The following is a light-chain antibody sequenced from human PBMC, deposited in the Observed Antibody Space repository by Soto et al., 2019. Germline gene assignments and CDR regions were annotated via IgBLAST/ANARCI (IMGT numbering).Light chain of an antibody. CDR3: QQYDKWPRT. J-gene: IGKJ1*01. CDR2: GGS. Sequence: DIQTTQPPSTLAVSSGATVTLSCRASQSLTRNLAWYQHKPGQSPRLLIYGGSARATGIPARFSGGGSGAKYTRTISSLQSEDFAVYECQQYDKWPRTFGQGTKVDIK. V-gene: IGKV3-15*01. CDR1: QSLTRN.